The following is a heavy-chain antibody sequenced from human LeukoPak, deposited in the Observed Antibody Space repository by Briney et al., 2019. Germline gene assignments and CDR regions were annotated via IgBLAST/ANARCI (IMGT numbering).Heavy chain of an antibody. CDR1: GFTVSSNY. D-gene: IGHD3-22*01. Sequence: GGSLRLSCAASGFTVSSNYMSWVRQAPGKGLEWVSAISGSGGSTYYADSVKGRFTISRDNSKNTLYLQMNSLRAEDTAVYYCAKDRVYYYDSSGYYSDYWGQGTLVTVSS. J-gene: IGHJ4*02. CDR3: AKDRVYYYDSSGYYSDY. V-gene: IGHV3-23*01. CDR2: ISGSGGST.